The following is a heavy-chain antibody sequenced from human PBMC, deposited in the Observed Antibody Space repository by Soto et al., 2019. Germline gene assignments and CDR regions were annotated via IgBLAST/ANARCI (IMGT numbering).Heavy chain of an antibody. CDR2: IYYSGSA. Sequence: SETLSLTCTVSGGSISSGNYYWSWIRQPPGQGLEWIGYIYYSGSAYYNPSLKSRVTISVDTSNNQFSLKLSSVTAADTAVYYCARVERYSGSYYSDSPGINTDYWGQGTLVTVSS. V-gene: IGHV4-30-4*01. CDR1: GGSISSGNYY. D-gene: IGHD1-26*01. J-gene: IGHJ4*02. CDR3: ARVERYSGSYYSDSPGINTDY.